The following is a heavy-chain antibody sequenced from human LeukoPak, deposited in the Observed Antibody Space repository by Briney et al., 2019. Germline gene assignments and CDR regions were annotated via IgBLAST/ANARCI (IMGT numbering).Heavy chain of an antibody. CDR1: GFTFSTYA. Sequence: TGGSLRLSCAASGFTFSTYAMHWVRQAPGKGLEWVAVISHDGSNKYYADSVKGRFTISRDNSKNTLYLQMNSLRAEDTAVYYCARGGHYYGSETSPHFDYWGQGTLVTVSS. J-gene: IGHJ4*02. V-gene: IGHV3-30-3*01. CDR2: ISHDGSNK. D-gene: IGHD3-10*01. CDR3: ARGGHYYGSETSPHFDY.